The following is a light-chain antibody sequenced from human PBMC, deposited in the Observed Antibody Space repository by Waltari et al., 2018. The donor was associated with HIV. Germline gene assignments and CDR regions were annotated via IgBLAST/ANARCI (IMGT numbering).Light chain of an antibody. V-gene: IGKV4-1*01. CDR1: QNVLFNSNKKNS. CDR3: AAWDDSLNAYV. CDR2: WAS. J-gene: IGKJ4*01. Sequence: DIVMTQSPDSQAVSLGERATLNCKSSQNVLFNSNKKNSLAWYQLTSGQPPKLLIYWASSREFGVPDRFSGSKSGASAYLAISGLQSEDEADYYCAAWDDSLNAYVFGGGTKV.